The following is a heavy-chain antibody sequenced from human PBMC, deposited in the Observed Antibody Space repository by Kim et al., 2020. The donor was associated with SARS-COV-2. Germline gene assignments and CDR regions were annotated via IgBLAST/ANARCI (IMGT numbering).Heavy chain of an antibody. J-gene: IGHJ3*02. Sequence: ASVKVSCKASGYTFTSYGISWVRQAPGQGLEWMGWISAYNGNTNYAQKLQGRVTMTTDTSTSTAYMELRSLRSDDTAVYYCARDCGGDCYRGSDAFDIWGQGTMVTVSS. V-gene: IGHV1-18*01. D-gene: IGHD2-21*02. CDR1: GYTFTSYG. CDR3: ARDCGGDCYRGSDAFDI. CDR2: ISAYNGNT.